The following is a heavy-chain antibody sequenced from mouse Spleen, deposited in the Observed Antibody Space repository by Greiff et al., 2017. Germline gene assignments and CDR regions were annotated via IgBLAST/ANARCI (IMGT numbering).Heavy chain of an antibody. CDR1: GFTFSDYY. J-gene: IGHJ4*01. V-gene: IGHV5-16*01. Sequence: EVKLMESEGGLVQPGSSMKLSCTASGFTFSDYYMAWVRQVPEKGLEWVANINYDGSSTYYLDSLKSRFIISRDNAKNILYLQMSSLKSEDTATYYCARWDYGSSPYAMDYWGQGTSVTVSS. CDR2: INYDGSST. D-gene: IGHD1-1*01. CDR3: ARWDYGSSPYAMDY.